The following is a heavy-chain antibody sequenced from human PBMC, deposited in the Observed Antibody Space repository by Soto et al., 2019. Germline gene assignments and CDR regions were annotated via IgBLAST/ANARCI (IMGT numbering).Heavy chain of an antibody. CDR3: VRSSSGWSYSFDY. J-gene: IGHJ4*02. CDR2: ISYDGSNK. CDR1: GFTFSSYG. V-gene: IGHV3-30*03. Sequence: QVQLVESGGGVVQPGRSVRLSCAASGFTFSSYGMHWVRQAPGKGLEWVAVISYDGSNKYYADSVKGRFTISRDNSKNTLYLQMYSLRAEDTAVHYCVRSSSGWSYSFDYWGQGTLVTSSS. D-gene: IGHD6-19*01.